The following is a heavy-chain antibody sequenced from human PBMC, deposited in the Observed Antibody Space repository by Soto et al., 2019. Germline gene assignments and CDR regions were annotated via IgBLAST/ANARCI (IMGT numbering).Heavy chain of an antibody. V-gene: IGHV1-18*01. D-gene: IGHD4-17*01. J-gene: IGHJ4*02. CDR3: GRGLRYGDYRIDH. CDR1: DYSFSGYG. CDR2: ISNYNGST. Sequence: GVPVKVYCKTSDYSFSGYGISWVLMDPGQWLEWLGLISNYNGSTNYAQRLQGRVTMTTDISPSPAHMELRSLTSHHTAVYYCGRGLRYGDYRIDHRGQRTFVTLSS.